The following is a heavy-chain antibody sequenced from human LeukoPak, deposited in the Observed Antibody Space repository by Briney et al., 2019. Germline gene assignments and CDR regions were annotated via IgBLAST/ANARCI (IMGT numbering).Heavy chain of an antibody. CDR2: MRQDGSER. V-gene: IGHV3-7*01. J-gene: IGHJ4*02. D-gene: IGHD3-3*01. CDR3: ARGRGDFWSGYFDY. Sequence: QPGGSLRLSCAASGFTFSTYWMSWVRQAPGKGLEWVADMRQDGSERYYVDSVKGRFTISRDNGKNSLYLQMNSLRVEDTAVYYCARGRGDFWSGYFDYWGQGTLVTVSS. CDR1: GFTFSTYW.